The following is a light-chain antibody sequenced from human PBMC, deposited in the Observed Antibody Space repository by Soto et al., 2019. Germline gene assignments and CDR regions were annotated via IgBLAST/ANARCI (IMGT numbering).Light chain of an antibody. Sequence: DIQMTQSPSSLSASVGDRVTITCRASQSISSYLNCYQQKPGKAPKLLIYAASSLQSGVPSRFSGSVYGTNSTLNISSLQPEDFATYYCNQRYSTLTTFGQGTQVEFK. CDR3: NQRYSTLTT. CDR2: AAS. CDR1: QSISSY. V-gene: IGKV1-39*01. J-gene: IGKJ1*01.